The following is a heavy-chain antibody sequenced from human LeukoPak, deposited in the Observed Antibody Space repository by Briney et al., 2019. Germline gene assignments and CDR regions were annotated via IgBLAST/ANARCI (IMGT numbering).Heavy chain of an antibody. D-gene: IGHD6-13*01. CDR1: GFTFSSYG. CDR3: AKISGQQQLWSFDY. J-gene: IGHJ4*02. V-gene: IGHV3-23*01. Sequence: PGGSLRLSRAASGFTFSSYGMSWVRQAPGKGLEWVSAISGSGGSTYYADSVKGRFTISRDNSKNTLYLQMNSLRAEDTAVYYCAKISGQQQLWSFDYWGQGTLVTVSS. CDR2: ISGSGGST.